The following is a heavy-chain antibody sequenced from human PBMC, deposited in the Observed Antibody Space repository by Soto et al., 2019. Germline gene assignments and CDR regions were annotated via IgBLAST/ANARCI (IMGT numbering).Heavy chain of an antibody. CDR1: GFTFSSYG. CDR3: AKGRMIVVVTDDAFDI. J-gene: IGHJ3*02. Sequence: QVQLVESGGGVVQPGGSLRLSCAASGFTFSSYGMHWVRQAPGKGLEWVAVISYDGSNKYYADSVKGRFTISRDNSKNTLYLQMNSLRAEDTAVYYCAKGRMIVVVTDDAFDIWGQGTMVTVSS. CDR2: ISYDGSNK. V-gene: IGHV3-30*18. D-gene: IGHD3-22*01.